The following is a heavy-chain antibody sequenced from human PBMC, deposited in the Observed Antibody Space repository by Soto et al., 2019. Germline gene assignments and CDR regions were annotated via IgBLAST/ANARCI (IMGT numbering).Heavy chain of an antibody. Sequence: GASVKVSCKASGGTFSSYTISWVRQAPGQGLEWMGRIIPILGIANYAQKFQGRVTITADKSTSTAYMELSSLRSEDTAVYYCARATYYDILTGYYMAWFDPWGQGTLVT. D-gene: IGHD3-9*01. CDR3: ARATYYDILTGYYMAWFDP. CDR2: IIPILGIA. CDR1: GGTFSSYT. J-gene: IGHJ5*02. V-gene: IGHV1-69*02.